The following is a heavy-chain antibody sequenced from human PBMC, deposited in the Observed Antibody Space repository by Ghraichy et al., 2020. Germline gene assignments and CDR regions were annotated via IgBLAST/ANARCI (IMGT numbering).Heavy chain of an antibody. J-gene: IGHJ4*02. CDR3: AKDEQLGGYFDY. CDR2: IRYDGSNK. CDR1: GFTFSSYG. D-gene: IGHD6-6*01. V-gene: IGHV3-30*02. Sequence: GESLNISCAASGFTFSSYGMHWVRQAPGKGLEWVAFIRYDGSNKYYADSVKGRFTISRDNSKNTLYLQMNSLRAEDTAVYYCAKDEQLGGYFDYWGQGTLVTVSS.